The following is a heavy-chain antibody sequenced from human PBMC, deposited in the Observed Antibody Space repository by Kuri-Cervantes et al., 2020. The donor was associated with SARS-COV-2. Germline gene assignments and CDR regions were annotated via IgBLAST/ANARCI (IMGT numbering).Heavy chain of an antibody. J-gene: IGHJ6*02. Sequence: GESPKIPFAASGFTLSSYAMHWVRQAPGKGLEWVAVISYDGSNKYYADSVKGRFTISRDNAKNSRYLQMNSLRAEDTAVYYCARDWGGNYYGSGSYYYLDYGMDVWGQGTTVTVSS. CDR1: GFTLSSYA. CDR3: ARDWGGNYYGSGSYYYLDYGMDV. V-gene: IGHV3-30-3*01. CDR2: ISYDGSNK. D-gene: IGHD3-10*01.